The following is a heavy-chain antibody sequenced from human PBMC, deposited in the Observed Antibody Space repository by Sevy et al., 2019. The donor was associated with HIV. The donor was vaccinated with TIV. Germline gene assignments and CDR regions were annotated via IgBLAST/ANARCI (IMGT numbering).Heavy chain of an antibody. CDR2: INSDGSST. Sequence: GGSLRLSCAASGFIFSSYWMHWVRQAPGKGLVWVSRINSDGSSTSYADSVKGRFTISRDNAKNTVYLQMNSLRVEDTAVYYCGREVAVATGGDYWGQGTMVTVSS. CDR3: GREVAVATGGDY. CDR1: GFIFSSYW. D-gene: IGHD6-13*01. V-gene: IGHV3-74*01. J-gene: IGHJ4*02.